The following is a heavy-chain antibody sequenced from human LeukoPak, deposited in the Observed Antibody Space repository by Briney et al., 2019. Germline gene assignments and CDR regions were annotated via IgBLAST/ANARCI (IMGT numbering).Heavy chain of an antibody. Sequence: PGGSLGLSCSASGFTFSSYAMHWVRQAPGKGLEYVSAISSNGGSTYYADSVKGRFTISRDNSKNTLYLQMSSLRAEDTAVYYCVKPYGSGSYGAFDIWGQGTMVTVSS. D-gene: IGHD3-10*01. CDR3: VKPYGSGSYGAFDI. CDR2: ISSNGGST. V-gene: IGHV3-64D*06. J-gene: IGHJ3*02. CDR1: GFTFSSYA.